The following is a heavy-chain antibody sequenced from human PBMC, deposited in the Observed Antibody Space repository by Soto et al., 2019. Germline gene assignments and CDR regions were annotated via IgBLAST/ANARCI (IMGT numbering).Heavy chain of an antibody. CDR3: GRNSQWAFDI. Sequence: QVQLVQSGAEVKKPGASVKVSCKASGYTFTSYGVSWLRQAPGQGLEWMGWMNPYNGDTNYAQNLQGRVTLTTDTSTSTAYMDLRSLRSDDTAVYYCGRNSQWAFDIWGQGTMVTVSS. CDR2: MNPYNGDT. V-gene: IGHV1-18*01. D-gene: IGHD1-7*01. CDR1: GYTFTSYG. J-gene: IGHJ3*02.